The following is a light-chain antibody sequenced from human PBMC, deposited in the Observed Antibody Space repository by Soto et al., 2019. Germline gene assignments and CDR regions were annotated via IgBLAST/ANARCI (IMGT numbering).Light chain of an antibody. Sequence: EVVMTQSPATLSVSSGESVTLSCRTSQSVGINFAWYKQKPGQAPSLLLYGASPRAAGFPARISGSWSGTELTLTINSLQSRDSAFYFCQQFNTWPPTFGQGTRVEIK. V-gene: IGKV3-15*01. CDR1: QSVGIN. J-gene: IGKJ1*01. CDR3: QQFNTWPPT. CDR2: GAS.